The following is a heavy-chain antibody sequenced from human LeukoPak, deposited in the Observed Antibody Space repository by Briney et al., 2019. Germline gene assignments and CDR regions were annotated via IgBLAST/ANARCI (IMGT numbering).Heavy chain of an antibody. J-gene: IGHJ4*02. CDR1: GGSISSYY. Sequence: SETLSLTCTVSGGSISSYYWSWIRQPPGKRLEWIGRIYTSGSTNYNPSLKSRVTMSVDTSKNQFSLKLSSVTAADTAVYYCARDSDDYDSSGYGLDYWGQGTLVTVSS. CDR3: ARDSDDYDSSGYGLDY. D-gene: IGHD3-22*01. CDR2: IYTSGST. V-gene: IGHV4-4*07.